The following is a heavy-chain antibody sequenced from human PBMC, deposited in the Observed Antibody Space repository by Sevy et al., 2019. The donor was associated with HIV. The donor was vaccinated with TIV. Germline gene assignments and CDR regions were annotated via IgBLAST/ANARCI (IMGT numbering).Heavy chain of an antibody. CDR1: GFTFSAYS. J-gene: IGHJ4*02. D-gene: IGHD3-10*01. CDR2: ISTGTDHI. CDR3: ARRGVDAYNVYFDL. V-gene: IGHV3-21*05. Sequence: GGSLRLSCTASGFTFSAYSMNWVRRAPGKGLEWLSYISTGTDHIYYADSAKGRFTISRDDAKKSVYLEMKSLRDQDTALYYCARRGVDAYNVYFDLWGQGTLVTVSS.